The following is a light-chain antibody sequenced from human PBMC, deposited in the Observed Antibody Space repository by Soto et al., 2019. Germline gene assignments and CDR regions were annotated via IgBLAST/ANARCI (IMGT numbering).Light chain of an antibody. Sequence: DIQMTQSPSTLSASVGDRVTITCRASQSISGSLAWYQQKPGKAPKLLIYEASNLKSGVPSRFSGSGSGTDYPLTISGLQHDDAASYYCQQYNGYWTFGQGTRVEIK. V-gene: IGKV1-5*03. CDR1: QSISGS. J-gene: IGKJ1*01. CDR3: QQYNGYWT. CDR2: EAS.